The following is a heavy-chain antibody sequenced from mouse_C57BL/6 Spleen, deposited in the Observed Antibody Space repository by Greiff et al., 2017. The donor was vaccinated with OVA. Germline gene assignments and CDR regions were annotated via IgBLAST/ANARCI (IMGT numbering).Heavy chain of an antibody. J-gene: IGHJ4*01. V-gene: IGHV5-17*01. CDR1: GFTFSDYG. Sequence: EVKVVESGGGLVKPGGSLKLSCAASGFTFSDYGMHWVRQAPEKGLEWVAYISRGSSTIYYADTVKGRFTISRDNAKNTLFLQMTSLRSEDTAMYYCARGGYYPYYYAMDYWGQGTSVTVAS. CDR3: ARGGYYPYYYAMDY. D-gene: IGHD2-3*01. CDR2: ISRGSSTI.